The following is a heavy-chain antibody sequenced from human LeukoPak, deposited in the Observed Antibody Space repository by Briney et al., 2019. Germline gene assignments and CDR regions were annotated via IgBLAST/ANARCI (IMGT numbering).Heavy chain of an antibody. D-gene: IGHD5-24*01. Sequence: LTGGSLRLSCTASGFTFSSYWMHWVRQAPGKGLVWVSRINSDGGGTSYADSVKGRFTISRDNAKNTLYLQMNSLRAEDTAVYYCARRIQGMAPYYFDYWGQGTLVTVSS. CDR3: ARRIQGMAPYYFDY. CDR1: GFTFSSYW. V-gene: IGHV3-74*01. CDR2: INSDGGGT. J-gene: IGHJ4*02.